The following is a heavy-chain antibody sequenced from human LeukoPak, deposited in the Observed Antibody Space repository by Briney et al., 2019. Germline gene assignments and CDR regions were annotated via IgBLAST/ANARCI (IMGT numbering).Heavy chain of an antibody. J-gene: IGHJ4*02. CDR3: ATDLVGATRYYFDY. V-gene: IGHV1-69*04. Sequence: SVKVSCKASGGSFSSYAISWVRQAPGQGLEWMGRIIPILGIANYAQKFQGRVTITADKSTSTAYMELSSLRSEGTAVYYCATDLVGATRYYFDYWGQGTLVTVSS. CDR2: IIPILGIA. CDR1: GGSFSSYA. D-gene: IGHD1-26*01.